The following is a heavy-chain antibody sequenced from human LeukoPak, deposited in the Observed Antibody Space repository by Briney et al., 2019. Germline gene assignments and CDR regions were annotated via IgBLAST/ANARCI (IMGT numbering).Heavy chain of an antibody. Sequence: ASVKVSCKASGYTFTSYAMNWVRQAPGQGLEWMGWINTNTGNPTYAQGFTGRFVLSLDTSVSTAYLQISSLKAEDTAVYYCASYSSSLYFDYWGQGTLVTVSS. CDR2: INTNTGNP. D-gene: IGHD6-13*01. CDR1: GYTFTSYA. CDR3: ASYSSSLYFDY. V-gene: IGHV7-4-1*02. J-gene: IGHJ4*02.